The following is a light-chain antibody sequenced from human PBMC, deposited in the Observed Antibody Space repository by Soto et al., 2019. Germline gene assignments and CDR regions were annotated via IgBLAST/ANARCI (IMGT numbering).Light chain of an antibody. J-gene: IGKJ4*01. CDR1: QTVSSSY. CDR2: GAS. Sequence: EIVLTQSPGTLSLSPGERATLSCRASQTVSSSYLAWYQQRPGQAPRLLIFGASSRATGIPDRFSGSGSGTDFTLTISRLEPEDFAVYYCQQYVSSPLTVRGGTKVDI. CDR3: QQYVSSPLT. V-gene: IGKV3-20*01.